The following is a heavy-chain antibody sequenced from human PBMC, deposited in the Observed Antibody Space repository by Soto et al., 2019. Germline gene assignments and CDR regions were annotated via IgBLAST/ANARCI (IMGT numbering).Heavy chain of an antibody. CDR1: GFTFSSYG. CDR2: ISYDGSNK. Sequence: GGPLRLSCAASGFTFSSYGMHWVRQAPGKGLEWVAVISYDGSNKYYADSVKGRFTISRDNSKNTLYLQMNSLRAEDTAVYYCAKEGFITMVRGVPDAFDIWGQGTMVTVSS. CDR3: AKEGFITMVRGVPDAFDI. V-gene: IGHV3-30*18. D-gene: IGHD3-10*01. J-gene: IGHJ3*02.